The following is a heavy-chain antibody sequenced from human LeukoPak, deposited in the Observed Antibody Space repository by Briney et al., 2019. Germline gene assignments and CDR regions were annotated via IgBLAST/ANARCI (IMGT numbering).Heavy chain of an antibody. CDR2: IYSSGST. D-gene: IGHD1-26*01. CDR3: ARDGGRLYYFDY. Sequence: PGGSLRLSCAASGFTVSTNYMSWVRQAPGKGLEWVSVIYSSGSTYYADSVKGRFTIFRDNSENTLSLQMDSPRAEDTAVYYCARDGGRLYYFDYWGQGTLVTVSS. CDR1: GFTVSTNY. V-gene: IGHV3-66*01. J-gene: IGHJ4*02.